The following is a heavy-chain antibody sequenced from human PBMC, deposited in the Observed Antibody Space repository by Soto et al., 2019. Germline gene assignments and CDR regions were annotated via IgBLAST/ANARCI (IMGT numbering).Heavy chain of an antibody. CDR3: VRDGTKNLRDRFDL. D-gene: IGHD1-26*01. CDR1: GACLSGYY. CDR2: IYATGDT. Sequence: EPLSLLFSGAGACLSGYYWTWIRQPPGKGLEWIGRIYATGDTDYNPSLKSRISMSVDMSKKQFSLTLRSVTAADTAIYYCVRDGTKNLRDRFDLWGR. J-gene: IGHJ2*01. V-gene: IGHV4-4*07.